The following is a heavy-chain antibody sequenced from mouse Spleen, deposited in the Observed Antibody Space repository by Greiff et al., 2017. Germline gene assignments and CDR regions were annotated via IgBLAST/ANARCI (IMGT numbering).Heavy chain of an antibody. J-gene: IGHJ1*01. CDR2: IDPEDGET. CDR1: GFNIKDYY. V-gene: IGHV14-2*01. D-gene: IGHD1-1*01. Sequence: DVKLQESGAELVKPGASVKLSCTASGFNIKDYYMHWVKQRTEQGLEWIGRIDPEDGETKYAPKFQGKATITADTSSNTAYLQLSSLTSEDTAVYYCATYYYGSTYENWYFDVWGAGTTVTVSS. CDR3: ATYYYGSTYENWYFDV.